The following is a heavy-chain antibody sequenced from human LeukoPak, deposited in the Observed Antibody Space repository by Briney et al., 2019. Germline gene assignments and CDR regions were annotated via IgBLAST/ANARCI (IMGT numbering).Heavy chain of an antibody. CDR2: IYYSGST. J-gene: IGHJ4*02. CDR3: ARDPDGYKFFDY. V-gene: IGHV4-59*01. CDR1: GGSISSYY. Sequence: SETLSLTCTVSGGSISSYYWSWIRQPPGRGLEWIGYIYYSGSTNYNPSLESRVTISIDTSKNQFSLKLSSVTAADTAVYYCARDPDGYKFFDYWGRGRPVTVSS. D-gene: IGHD5-24*01.